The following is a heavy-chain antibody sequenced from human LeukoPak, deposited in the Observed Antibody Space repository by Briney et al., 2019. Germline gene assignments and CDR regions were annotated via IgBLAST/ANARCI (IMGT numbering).Heavy chain of an antibody. CDR3: TTSADDILTGYSAAY. V-gene: IGHV3-15*01. CDR1: GFTFSKAW. Sequence: GESLRLSCAASGFTFSKAWMTWVRQAPGKGLEWVGRIKSKTDGGTTDYAAPVKGRFTISRDDSKTTLYPQMNGLKTEDTAVYYCTTSADDILTGYSAAYWGQGTLVTVSS. J-gene: IGHJ4*02. CDR2: IKSKTDGGTT. D-gene: IGHD3-9*01.